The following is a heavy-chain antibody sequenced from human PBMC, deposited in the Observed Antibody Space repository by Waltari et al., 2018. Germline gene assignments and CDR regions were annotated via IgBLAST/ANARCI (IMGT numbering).Heavy chain of an antibody. CDR2: VDPEDGEK. Sequence: EVQLVQSGAEVKKPGATVKISCKVSGYTFTDYYMHWVQQAPGKGLEWMGLVDPEDGEKIYAEKFQGRVTITADTSTDTAYMELSSLRSEDTAVYYCATDPHLYSGSYYAQEQGSWGQGTLVTVSS. V-gene: IGHV1-69-2*01. CDR1: GYTFTDYY. J-gene: IGHJ5*02. D-gene: IGHD1-26*01. CDR3: ATDPHLYSGSYYAQEQGS.